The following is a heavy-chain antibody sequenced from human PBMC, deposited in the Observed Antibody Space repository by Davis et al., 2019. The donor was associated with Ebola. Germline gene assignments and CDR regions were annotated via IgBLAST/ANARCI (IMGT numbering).Heavy chain of an antibody. J-gene: IGHJ4*02. Sequence: SETLSLTCAVYGGSFSGYYWSWIRQPPGKGLEWIGEINHSGSTNYNPSLKSRVTISVDTSKNQFSLKLSSVTAADTAVYYCARLLLYYYGSGSYYKLDYFDYWGQGTLVTVSS. D-gene: IGHD3-10*01. CDR1: GGSFSGYY. CDR3: ARLLLYYYGSGSYYKLDYFDY. V-gene: IGHV4-34*01. CDR2: INHSGST.